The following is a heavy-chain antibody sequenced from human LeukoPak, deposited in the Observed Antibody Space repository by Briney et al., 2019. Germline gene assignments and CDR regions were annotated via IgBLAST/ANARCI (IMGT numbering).Heavy chain of an antibody. D-gene: IGHD6-19*01. CDR2: IYYSRST. Sequence: PSETLSLTCTVSGGSISSGGYYWSWIRQHPGKGLEWIGYIYYSRSTYYNPSLKSRVTISVDTSKNQFSLKLSSVTAADTAVYYCARGPYSSGPVDYWGQGTLVTVSS. V-gene: IGHV4-31*03. J-gene: IGHJ4*02. CDR3: ARGPYSSGPVDY. CDR1: GGSISSGGYY.